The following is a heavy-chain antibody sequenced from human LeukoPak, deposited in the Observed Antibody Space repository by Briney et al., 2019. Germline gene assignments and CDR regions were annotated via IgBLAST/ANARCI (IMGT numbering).Heavy chain of an antibody. J-gene: IGHJ4*02. D-gene: IGHD5-24*01. Sequence: SVKVSCKASGGTLSGYTISWVRQAPGQGLEWMGRIIPILGIANYAQKFQGRVTITADKSTSTAYMELSSLRSEDTAVYYCATDRDGYMFYFDYWGQGTLVTVSS. CDR3: ATDRDGYMFYFDY. CDR2: IIPILGIA. V-gene: IGHV1-69*02. CDR1: GGTLSGYT.